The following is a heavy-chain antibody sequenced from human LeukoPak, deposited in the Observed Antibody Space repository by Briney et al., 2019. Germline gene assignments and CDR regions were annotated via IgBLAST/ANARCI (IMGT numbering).Heavy chain of an antibody. CDR2: INHSGST. V-gene: IGHV4-34*01. CDR3: ARSPNYSGSYYFDY. CDR1: GGSFSGYY. D-gene: IGHD1-26*01. J-gene: IGHJ4*02. Sequence: SETLSLTCAVYGGSFSGYYWSWIRQPPGKGLEWIGEINHSGSTNYNPSLKSQVTISVDTSKNQFSLKLSSVTAADTAVYYCARSPNYSGSYYFDYWGQGTLVTVSS.